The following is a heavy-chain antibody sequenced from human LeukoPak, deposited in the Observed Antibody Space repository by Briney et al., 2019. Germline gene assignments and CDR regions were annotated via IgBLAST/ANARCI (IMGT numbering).Heavy chain of an antibody. V-gene: IGHV3-21*01. J-gene: IGHJ6*03. CDR2: ISSSSSYI. CDR1: GFTVSSNY. Sequence: PGGSLRLSCAASGFTVSSNYMSWVRQAPGKGLEWVSSISSSSSYIYYADSVKGRFTISRDNAKNSLYLQMNSLRAEDTAVYYCARCRSSLLDYYYMDVWGKGTTVTVSS. D-gene: IGHD6-6*01. CDR3: ARCRSSLLDYYYMDV.